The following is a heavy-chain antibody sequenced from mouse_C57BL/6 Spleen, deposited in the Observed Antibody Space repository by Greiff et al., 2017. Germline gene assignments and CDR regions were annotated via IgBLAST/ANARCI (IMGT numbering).Heavy chain of an antibody. J-gene: IGHJ2*01. CDR3: ARAYYSNYFDY. V-gene: IGHV5-4*03. CDR2: ISDGGSYT. Sequence: EVMLVESGGGLVKPGGSLKLSCAASGFTFSSYAMSWVRQTPEKRLEWVATISDGGSYTYYPDNVKGRFTISRDNAKNNLYLQMSHLKSEDTAMYYCARAYYSNYFDYWGKGTTLTVSS. D-gene: IGHD2-5*01. CDR1: GFTFSSYA.